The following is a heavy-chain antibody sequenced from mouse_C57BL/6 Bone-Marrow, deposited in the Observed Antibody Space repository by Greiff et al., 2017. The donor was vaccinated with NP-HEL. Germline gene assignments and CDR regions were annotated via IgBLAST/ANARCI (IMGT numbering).Heavy chain of an antibody. V-gene: IGHV1-81*01. CDR3: ARSGYYSNYVDAMDY. CDR1: GYTFTSYG. Sequence: LVESGAELARPGASVKLSCKASGYTFTSYGISWVKQRTGQGLEWIGEIYPRSGNTYYNEKFKGKATLTADKSSSTAYMELRSLTSEDSAVYFCARSGYYSNYVDAMDYWGQGTSVTVSS. D-gene: IGHD2-5*01. J-gene: IGHJ4*01. CDR2: IYPRSGNT.